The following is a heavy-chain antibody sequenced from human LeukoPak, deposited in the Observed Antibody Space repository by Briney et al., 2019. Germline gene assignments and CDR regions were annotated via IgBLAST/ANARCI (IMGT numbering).Heavy chain of an antibody. CDR2: IRYDGSNK. J-gene: IGHJ3*02. CDR1: GFTFSSYG. D-gene: IGHD3-10*01. V-gene: IGHV3-30*02. Sequence: TGGSLRLSCAASGFTFSSYGMHWVRQAPGKGLEWVAFIRYDGSNKYYADSVKGRFTISRDNSKNTLYLQMNSLRAEDTAVYYCAKVKDRGVIGAFDIWGQGTMVTVSS. CDR3: AKVKDRGVIGAFDI.